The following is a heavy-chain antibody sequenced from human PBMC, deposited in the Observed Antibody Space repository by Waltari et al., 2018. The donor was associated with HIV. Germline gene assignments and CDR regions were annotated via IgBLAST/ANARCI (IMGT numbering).Heavy chain of an antibody. J-gene: IGHJ4*02. CDR1: EFSFTYYA. D-gene: IGHD1-1*01. V-gene: IGHV3-30-3*01. Sequence: QVQLVESGGGVVQPGRSLRLSCAASEFSFTYYAMHWVRQAPGKGLEWMAVISSDGNNQYYADSGKGRFTISRDKSKNTLYLRVNSLRAEDTAVYYCAKGNPWTPFEYWGQGTLVTVSS. CDR3: AKGNPWTPFEY. CDR2: ISSDGNNQ.